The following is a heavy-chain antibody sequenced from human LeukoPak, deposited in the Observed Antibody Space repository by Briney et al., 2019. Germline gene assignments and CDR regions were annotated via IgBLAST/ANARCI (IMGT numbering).Heavy chain of an antibody. V-gene: IGHV4-38-2*02. CDR2: IYHSGST. CDR1: GYSISSGYY. Sequence: SETLSLTCTVSGYSISSGYYWGWIRQPPGKGLEWIGSIYHSGSTYYNPSLKSRVTISVDTSKNQFSLKLSSVTAADTAVYYCARVVMITFGGVMGWFDPWGQGTLVTVSS. CDR3: ARVVMITFGGVMGWFDP. D-gene: IGHD3-16*01. J-gene: IGHJ5*02.